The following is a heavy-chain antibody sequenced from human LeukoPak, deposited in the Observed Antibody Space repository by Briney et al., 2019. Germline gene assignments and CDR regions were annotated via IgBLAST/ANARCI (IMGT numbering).Heavy chain of an antibody. D-gene: IGHD1-26*01. CDR2: ISFDGAKT. V-gene: IGHV3-30-3*01. CDR3: ARDYFYGGTYFVD. CDR1: GFTFSSFA. J-gene: IGHJ4*02. Sequence: GKSLRLSCAASGFTFSSFAVNWVRRAPGKGLEWVALISFDGAKTYYADSVKGRFTISRDNSRNTLFLDMNSLRAEDTAVYYRARDYFYGGTYFVDWGQGTLVTVSS.